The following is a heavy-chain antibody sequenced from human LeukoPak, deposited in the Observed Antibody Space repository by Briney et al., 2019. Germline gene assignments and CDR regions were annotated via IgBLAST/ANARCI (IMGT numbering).Heavy chain of an antibody. V-gene: IGHV3-48*03. D-gene: IGHD3-22*01. CDR2: ISSSGSTI. CDR3: ARAGTPYNNYYDSSGYPFDY. J-gene: IGHJ4*02. Sequence: GGALRLFCAASGVTCSSYEMNWVRQAPGEGLEWGSYISSSGSTIYYADSVKRRFTISRDNAKNSLYLQMNSLRAEDTAVYYCARAGTPYNNYYDSSGYPFDYWGQGTLVTVSS. CDR1: GVTCSSYE.